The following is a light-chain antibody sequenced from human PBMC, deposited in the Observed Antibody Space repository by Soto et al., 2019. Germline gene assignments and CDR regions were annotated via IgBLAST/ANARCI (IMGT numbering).Light chain of an antibody. J-gene: IGLJ2*01. CDR1: TGAVTSGHY. CDR2: DTS. V-gene: IGLV7-46*01. Sequence: QAVVTQEPSLTVSPGGTVTLTCGSSTGAVTSGHYPYWFQQKPGQAPRTLIYDTSNKPSWTPARFSGSLLGGKATLTLSGAQPEDEADYYCLLSYRGAGEVFGGGTKLTVL. CDR3: LLSYRGAGEV.